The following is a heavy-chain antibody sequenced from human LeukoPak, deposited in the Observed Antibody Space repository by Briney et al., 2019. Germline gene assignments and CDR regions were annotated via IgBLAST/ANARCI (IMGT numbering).Heavy chain of an antibody. V-gene: IGHV1-2*02. CDR2: INPNSGGT. J-gene: IGHJ4*02. CDR1: GYTFTGYY. Sequence: ASVKVSCKASGYTFTGYYMHWVRQAPGQGLEWMGWINPNSGGTNYAQKFQGRVTMTRDTSISTAYMELSRLRSDDTAVYYCARLYSGNGNGYFDYWGQGTLDTVSS. D-gene: IGHD1-26*01. CDR3: ARLYSGNGNGYFDY.